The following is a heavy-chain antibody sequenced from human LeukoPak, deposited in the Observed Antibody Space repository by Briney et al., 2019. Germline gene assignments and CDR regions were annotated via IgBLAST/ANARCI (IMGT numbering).Heavy chain of an antibody. V-gene: IGHV3-53*01. CDR2: IYRGGST. D-gene: IGHD6-13*01. CDR1: GFPFSNYW. CDR3: AKSFGYSRSWFDY. J-gene: IGHJ4*02. Sequence: PGGSLRLSCAGSGFPFSNYWMAWVRQAPGKGLEWVSVIYRGGSTYYADSLQGRFTIPRDNSKNTLDLQMRSLRVEDTAVYYCAKSFGYSRSWFDYWGQGTPVTVSS.